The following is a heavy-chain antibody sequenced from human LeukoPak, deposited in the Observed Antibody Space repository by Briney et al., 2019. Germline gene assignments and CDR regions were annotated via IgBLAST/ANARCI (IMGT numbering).Heavy chain of an antibody. CDR3: ARRRAAAGTLNWFDR. CDR2: IYPGDFDT. CDR1: GFGFTSYW. Sequence: GVPLQISSQGPGFGFTSYWIGWVRPGSGKGLGWMGIIYPGDFDTRYSPSFQGQVTISADKSIRTAYLQWSSLKASDTAMYYCARRRAAAGTLNWFDRWGQGTLVTVSS. D-gene: IGHD6-13*01. V-gene: IGHV5-51*01. J-gene: IGHJ5*02.